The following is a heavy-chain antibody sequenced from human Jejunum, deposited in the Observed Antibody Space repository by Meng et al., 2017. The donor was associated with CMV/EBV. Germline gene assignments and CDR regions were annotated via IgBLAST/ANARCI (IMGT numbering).Heavy chain of an antibody. V-gene: IGHV3-33*01. CDR1: RFSFSTYG. CDR3: AREGVYDGYAIDT. J-gene: IGHJ5*02. D-gene: IGHD3-16*01. CDR2: IWSDGSNT. Sequence: CAASRFSFSTYGMHWVRQAPGKGLEWVAVIWSDGSNTYYSDSVKGRFTISRDNSKNTLYLQMSSLRAEDTAVYYCAREGVYDGYAIDTWGQGTLVTVSS.